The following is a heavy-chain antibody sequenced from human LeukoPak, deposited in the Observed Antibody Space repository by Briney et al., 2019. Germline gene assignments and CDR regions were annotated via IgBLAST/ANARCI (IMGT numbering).Heavy chain of an antibody. J-gene: IGHJ4*02. Sequence: GGSLRLSCAASGFTFSSYTMNWVRQAPGKGLEWVSSISSSSSYIYYADSMKGRFTISRDNAKDTLYLQMNSLRAEDTAVYYCARDGYKGRGRHFDYWGQGTLVTVSS. V-gene: IGHV3-21*06. D-gene: IGHD5-24*01. CDR1: GFTFSSYT. CDR2: ISSSSSYI. CDR3: ARDGYKGRGRHFDY.